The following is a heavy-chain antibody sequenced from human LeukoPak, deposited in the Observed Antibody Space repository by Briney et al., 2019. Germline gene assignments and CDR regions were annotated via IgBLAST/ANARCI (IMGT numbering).Heavy chain of an antibody. Sequence: SVKVSCKASGGTFSSYAISWVRQAPGQGLEWMGGIIPIFGTANYAQKFQGRVTITADKSTSTAYMELSSLRSEDTAVYYCARGAPGSSWYDGEVGDYYYYYMDVWGKGTTVTVSS. V-gene: IGHV1-69*06. CDR3: ARGAPGSSWYDGEVGDYYYYYMDV. CDR2: IIPIFGTA. CDR1: GGTFSSYA. D-gene: IGHD6-13*01. J-gene: IGHJ6*03.